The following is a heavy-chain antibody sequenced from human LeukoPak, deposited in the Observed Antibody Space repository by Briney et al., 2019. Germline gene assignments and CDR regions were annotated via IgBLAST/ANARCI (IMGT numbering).Heavy chain of an antibody. J-gene: IGHJ4*02. V-gene: IGHV3-23*01. Sequence: GGSLRLSCVASGFTFSSYAMSWVRQTPGKGLEWVSDISGSGGSTYHADSVKGRFTISRDNSKNTLYLQMNSLRAEDTAVYYCAQSSYYDSSGYYGVMYYFDYWGQGTLVTVSS. CDR2: ISGSGGST. D-gene: IGHD3-22*01. CDR3: AQSSYYDSSGYYGVMYYFDY. CDR1: GFTFSSYA.